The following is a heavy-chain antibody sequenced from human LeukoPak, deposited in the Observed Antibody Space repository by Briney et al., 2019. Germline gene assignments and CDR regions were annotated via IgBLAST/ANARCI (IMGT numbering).Heavy chain of an antibody. V-gene: IGHV1-46*01. Sequence: ASVKVSCKASGYTFTSYYMHWVRQAPGQGLEWMGIIYPSGGTTTYAQRFQGRVTMTRDTSTSTVHMELSSLRSEDTAVYYCARVGYCTSTSCSFGYWGQGTLVTVSS. J-gene: IGHJ4*02. CDR2: IYPSGGTT. D-gene: IGHD2-2*01. CDR3: ARVGYCTSTSCSFGY. CDR1: GYTFTSYY.